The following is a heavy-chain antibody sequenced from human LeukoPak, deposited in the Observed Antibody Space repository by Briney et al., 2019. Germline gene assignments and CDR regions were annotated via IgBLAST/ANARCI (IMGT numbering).Heavy chain of an antibody. CDR1: GGSISSGDYY. CDR3: ARDGLEGGYYGMDV. Sequence: SETLPLTCTVSGGSISSGDYYWSWIRQPPGKGLEWIEYIYYSGSTYYNPSLKSRVTISVDTSKNQFSLKLSSVTAADTAVYYCARDGLEGGYYGMDVWGQGTTVTVSS. J-gene: IGHJ6*02. CDR2: IYYSGST. V-gene: IGHV4-30-4*01.